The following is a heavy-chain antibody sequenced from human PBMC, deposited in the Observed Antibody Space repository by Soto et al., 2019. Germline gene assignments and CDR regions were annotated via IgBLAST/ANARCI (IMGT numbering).Heavy chain of an antibody. CDR2: IYTSGST. D-gene: IGHD5-18*01. V-gene: IGHV4-4*07. CDR1: GGSSSSFY. Sequence: SLTGTVSGGSSSSFYCSWILHPAGKGLEWIGRIYTSGSTNYNPSLKSRVTMSVDTSKNQFSLKLSSVTAADTAVYYCARYFDWEGRGYSYGFDYWGQGTLVTVSS. CDR3: ARYFDWEGRGYSYGFDY. J-gene: IGHJ4*02.